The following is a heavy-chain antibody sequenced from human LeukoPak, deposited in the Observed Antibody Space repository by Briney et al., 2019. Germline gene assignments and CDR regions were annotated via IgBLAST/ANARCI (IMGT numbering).Heavy chain of an antibody. Sequence: SQTLSLTCTVSGGSIGGSYYWNWIRQPAGKGLEWIGRIYSSGTANYNPSLKSRVPISVDTSKNQFSLKLTSVTAADTAIYYCARIIYYYETGGFRDYFDSWGQGTLVTVSS. J-gene: IGHJ4*02. CDR2: IYSSGTA. CDR1: GGSIGGSYY. V-gene: IGHV4-61*02. D-gene: IGHD3-22*01. CDR3: ARIIYYYETGGFRDYFDS.